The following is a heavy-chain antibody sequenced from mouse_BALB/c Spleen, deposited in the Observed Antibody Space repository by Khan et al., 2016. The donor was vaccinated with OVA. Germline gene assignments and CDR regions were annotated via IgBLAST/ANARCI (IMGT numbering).Heavy chain of an antibody. V-gene: IGHV1-63*01. Sequence: VQLQESGAELVRPGTSVKISCKASGYGFTDYWLGWIKQRPGHGLEWIGDIYPGSGNTYSNENFKGKATLTADKSSSTAYMQLSGLTSEDSAVYFGARDGGNYGWFTYWGQGTLVTVSA. J-gene: IGHJ3*01. CDR2: IYPGSGNT. D-gene: IGHD2-1*01. CDR1: GYGFTDYW. CDR3: ARDGGNYGWFTY.